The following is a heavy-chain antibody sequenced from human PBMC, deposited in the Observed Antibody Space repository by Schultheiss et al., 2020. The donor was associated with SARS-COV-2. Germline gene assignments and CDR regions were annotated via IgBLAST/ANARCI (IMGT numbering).Heavy chain of an antibody. Sequence: SETLSLTCTVSGGSISSSSYYWGWIRQPPGKGLEWIGSIYYSGSTYYNPSLKSRVTISVDTSKNQFSLKLSSVTAADTAVYYCANLPHFIAAAGEIDYWGQGTLVTVSS. V-gene: IGHV4-39*01. CDR2: IYYSGST. J-gene: IGHJ4*02. CDR1: GGSISSSSYY. CDR3: ANLPHFIAAAGEIDY. D-gene: IGHD6-13*01.